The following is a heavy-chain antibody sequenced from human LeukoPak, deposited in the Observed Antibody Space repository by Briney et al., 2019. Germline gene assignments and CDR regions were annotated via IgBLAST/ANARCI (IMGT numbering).Heavy chain of an antibody. V-gene: IGHV3-23*01. Sequence: GSLRLSCAASGFTFSSYAMSWVRQAPGKGLEWVSAISGSGGSTYYADSVKGRFTISRDNSKNTLYLQMNSLRAEDTAVYYCAKEGAASSGWYGDAFDIWGQGTMVTVSS. J-gene: IGHJ3*02. CDR3: AKEGAASSGWYGDAFDI. D-gene: IGHD6-19*01. CDR1: GFTFSSYA. CDR2: ISGSGGST.